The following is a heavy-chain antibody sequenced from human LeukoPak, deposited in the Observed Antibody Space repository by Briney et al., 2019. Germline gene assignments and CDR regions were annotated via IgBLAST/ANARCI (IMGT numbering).Heavy chain of an antibody. D-gene: IGHD6-13*01. J-gene: IGHJ4*02. V-gene: IGHV1-18*01. CDR2: ISAYNGNT. Sequence: ASVKVSCKASGYTFTSYGISWVRQAPGQGLEWMGWISAYNGNTNYAQKLQGRVTITTDTSTSTAYMELRSLRSDDTAVYYCARVFRHGQQLGPADYWGQGTLVTVSS. CDR3: ARVFRHGQQLGPADY. CDR1: GYTFTSYG.